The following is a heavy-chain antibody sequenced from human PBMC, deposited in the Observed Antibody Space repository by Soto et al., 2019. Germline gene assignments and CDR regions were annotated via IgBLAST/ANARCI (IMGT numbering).Heavy chain of an antibody. V-gene: IGHV1-18*01. CDR3: ARVSTRVRFDWLVDPHLDY. CDR1: GYTFTSYG. CDR2: ISAYNGNT. D-gene: IGHD3-9*01. Sequence: ASVKVSCKASGYTFTSYGISWVRQAPGQGLEWMGWISAYNGNTNYAQKLQGRVTMTTDTSTSTAYMELRSLRSDDTAVYYCARVSTRVRFDWLVDPHLDYWGQGTLVTVSS. J-gene: IGHJ4*02.